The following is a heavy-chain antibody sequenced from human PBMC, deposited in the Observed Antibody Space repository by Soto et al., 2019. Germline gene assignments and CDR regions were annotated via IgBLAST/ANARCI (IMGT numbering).Heavy chain of an antibody. CDR1: GLTFSTAW. Sequence: PGVPLRLSYAVSGLTFSTAWKNWVRQAPGKGLEWVGRIKSKSHGGTTDFAAPVKGRFAISRDDSKSIAHMEMNSLKIEDTAVYYCSTDSYTGLTVVRLDNWGHGILVNVSS. CDR2: IKSKSHGGTT. CDR3: STDSYTGLTVVRLDN. J-gene: IGHJ4*01. V-gene: IGHV3-15*07. D-gene: IGHD3-22*01.